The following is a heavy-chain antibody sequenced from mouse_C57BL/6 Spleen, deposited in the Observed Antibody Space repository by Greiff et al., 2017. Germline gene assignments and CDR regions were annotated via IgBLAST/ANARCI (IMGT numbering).Heavy chain of an antibody. J-gene: IGHJ2*01. D-gene: IGHD1-1*01. CDR3: AKSYYYGSSPYFDY. CDR1: GYTFTDYN. Sequence: EVQLQPSGPELVKPGASVKMSCKASGYTFTDYNMHWVKQSHGKSLEWIGYINPNNGGTSYNQKFKGKATLTVNKSSSTAYMELRSLTSEDSAVYYCAKSYYYGSSPYFDYWGQGTTLTVSS. CDR2: INPNNGGT. V-gene: IGHV1-22*01.